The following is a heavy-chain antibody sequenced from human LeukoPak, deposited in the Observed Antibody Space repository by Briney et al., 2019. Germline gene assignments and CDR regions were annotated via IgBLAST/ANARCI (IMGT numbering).Heavy chain of an antibody. CDR2: IWYDGSNK. J-gene: IGHJ4*02. CDR3: ARGGPEWPLDY. Sequence: PGGSLRLSCAASGFXFSSYGILWVRQAPGKGLEWVAVIWYDGSNKYYADSVKGRFTISRDNSKNTLHLQMNSLRAEDTAVYYCARGGPEWPLDYWGQGILVTVSS. CDR1: GFXFSSYG. D-gene: IGHD3-3*01. V-gene: IGHV3-33*01.